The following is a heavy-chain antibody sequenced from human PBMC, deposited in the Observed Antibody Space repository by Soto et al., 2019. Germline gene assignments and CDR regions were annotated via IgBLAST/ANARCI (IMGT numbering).Heavy chain of an antibody. D-gene: IGHD5-18*01. CDR2: ISAYNGNT. J-gene: IGHJ4*02. CDR1: GYACTSYA. Sequence: QVQLVQCGAEVKKPGASVKVSCKASGYACTSYAISWVRQAHGQGLEWMGWISAYNGNTNYAQKLQGRVTMTTDTSTSTAYMEPRSLRSDDTAVYYCARGPTAMAAMTFDYWGQGTLVTVSS. V-gene: IGHV1-18*01. CDR3: ARGPTAMAAMTFDY.